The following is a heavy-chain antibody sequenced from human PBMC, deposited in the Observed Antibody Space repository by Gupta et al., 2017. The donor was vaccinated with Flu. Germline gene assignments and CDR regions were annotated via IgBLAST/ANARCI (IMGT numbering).Heavy chain of an antibody. D-gene: IGHD6-19*01. CDR3: AKDSYSGGWTTFDV. CDR2: VSFDGNDI. CDR1: GFIFSDYA. J-gene: IGHJ3*01. Sequence: QVQLVESGGGVVQPGRSLRLSCAASGFIFSDYAMHWVRQAPGKGLEWVAVVSFDGNDIFYTDSVKCRFTISRDNSKNTLYLQMSSLRAEDTAVYYCAKDSYSGGWTTFDVWGQGTMVTVSP. V-gene: IGHV3-30*18.